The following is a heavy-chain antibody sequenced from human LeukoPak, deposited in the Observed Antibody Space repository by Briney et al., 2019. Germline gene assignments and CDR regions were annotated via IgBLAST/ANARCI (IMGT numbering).Heavy chain of an antibody. CDR2: ISAYNGNT. V-gene: IGHV1-18*01. Sequence: ASVKVSCKASGSTFTSYGISWVGQAPGQGLEWMGWISAYNGNTNYAQKVQGRVTMTTDTSTSTAYMELRSLRSDDTAVYYCVREFYGSRSSLDAFDIWRQGTMVTVSS. CDR3: VREFYGSRSSLDAFDI. D-gene: IGHD3-10*01. J-gene: IGHJ3*02. CDR1: GSTFTSYG.